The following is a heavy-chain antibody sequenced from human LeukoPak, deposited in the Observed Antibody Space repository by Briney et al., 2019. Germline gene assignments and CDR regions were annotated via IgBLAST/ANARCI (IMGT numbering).Heavy chain of an antibody. CDR1: GFTFDDYA. V-gene: IGHV3-43*02. D-gene: IGHD2-2*01. Sequence: GGYLRLSCAASGFTFDDYAMHWVRQAPGKGLEWVSLISGDGGSTYYADSVKGRLTISRDDSKNSLYLQMNSLRIEDTALYYCAKSQGYCSSTSCRPYSSSWPFNYWGQGTLVTVSS. J-gene: IGHJ4*02. CDR2: ISGDGGST. CDR3: AKSQGYCSSTSCRPYSSSWPFNY.